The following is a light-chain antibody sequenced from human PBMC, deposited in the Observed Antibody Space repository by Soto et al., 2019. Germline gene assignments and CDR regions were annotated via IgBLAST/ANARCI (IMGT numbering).Light chain of an antibody. CDR3: QQLNTFPFT. Sequence: EILLAQSPATLSLSPGERATLSCKASQDVSIFLAWYQQKPGQAPRLLIHDASNRATGVPARFSGSGSGRDFTLTITSLQPEDFATYYCQQLNTFPFTFGPGAKVDI. V-gene: IGKV3-11*02. J-gene: IGKJ3*01. CDR2: DAS. CDR1: QDVSIF.